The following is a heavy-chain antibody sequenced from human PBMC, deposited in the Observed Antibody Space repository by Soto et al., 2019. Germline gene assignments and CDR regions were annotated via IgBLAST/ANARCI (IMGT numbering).Heavy chain of an antibody. Sequence: EVPLLESGGGLVQPGGSLRLSCAASGFTFSSYAMSWVRQAPGKGPEWVSAISGSGTSTYYADSLKGRFTISRDNSKNTLYLQMNSLRAEDTAVYYCAKTEQWLIAYFDYWGQGTLVTVSS. CDR1: GFTFSSYA. CDR2: ISGSGTST. V-gene: IGHV3-23*01. D-gene: IGHD6-19*01. J-gene: IGHJ4*02. CDR3: AKTEQWLIAYFDY.